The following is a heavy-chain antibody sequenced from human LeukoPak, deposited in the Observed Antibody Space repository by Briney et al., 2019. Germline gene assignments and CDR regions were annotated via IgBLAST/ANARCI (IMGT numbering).Heavy chain of an antibody. CDR2: INPSGGST. Sequence: ASVKVSCKASGYTFTSYYMHWVRQAPGQGLEWMGIINPSGGSTSYAQKFQGRVTMIRDTSTSTVYMELSSLRSEDTTVYYCAGEDRWSYHLEYWGQGTLVTVSS. CDR1: GYTFTSYY. D-gene: IGHD1-26*01. CDR3: AGEDRWSYHLEY. V-gene: IGHV1-46*01. J-gene: IGHJ4*02.